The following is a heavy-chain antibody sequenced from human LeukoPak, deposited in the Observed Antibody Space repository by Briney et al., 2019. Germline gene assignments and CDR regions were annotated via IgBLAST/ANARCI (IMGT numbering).Heavy chain of an antibody. V-gene: IGHV4-39*01. Sequence: PSETLSLTCTVSGGSISSSSYYWGWIRQPPGKGLEWIGSIYYSGSTYYNPSLKSRVTISVDTSKNQFSLKLSSVTAADTAVCYCARQARMVGATRNNYFDYWGQGTLVTVSS. CDR1: GGSISSSSYY. CDR2: IYYSGST. D-gene: IGHD1-26*01. CDR3: ARQARMVGATRNNYFDY. J-gene: IGHJ4*02.